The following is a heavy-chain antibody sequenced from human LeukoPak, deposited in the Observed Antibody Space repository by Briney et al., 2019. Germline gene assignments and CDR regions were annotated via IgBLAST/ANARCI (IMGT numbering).Heavy chain of an antibody. V-gene: IGHV4-4*07. Sequence: ASETLSLTCTVSGGSISSYYWSWIRQPAGKGLEWIGRIYHSGSTYYNPPLKSRVTISVDKSKNQFSLRLSSVTAADTAVYYCARPRGTSGYYYDAFDIWGQGTMVTVSS. J-gene: IGHJ3*02. CDR3: ARPRGTSGYYYDAFDI. D-gene: IGHD3-22*01. CDR2: IYHSGST. CDR1: GGSISSYY.